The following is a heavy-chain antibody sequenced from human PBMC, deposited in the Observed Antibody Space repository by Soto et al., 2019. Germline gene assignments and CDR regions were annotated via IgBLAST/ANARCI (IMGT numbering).Heavy chain of an antibody. V-gene: IGHV3-23*01. CDR1: GFTFSSYA. CDR3: ALPGYSSGWKHYHSYYYYGMDV. Sequence: EVQLLESGGGLVQPGGSLRLSCAASGFTFSSYAMSWVRQAPGKGLEWVSAISGSGGSTYYADSVKGRFTISRDNSKNTLYLQMNSLRAEDTAVYYCALPGYSSGWKHYHSYYYYGMDVWGQGTTVTVSS. D-gene: IGHD6-19*01. J-gene: IGHJ6*02. CDR2: ISGSGGST.